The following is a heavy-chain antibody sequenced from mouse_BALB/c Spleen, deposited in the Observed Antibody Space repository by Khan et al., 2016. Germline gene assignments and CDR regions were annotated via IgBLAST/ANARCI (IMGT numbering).Heavy chain of an antibody. CDR3: NKCNYNAMEY. CDR2: IDTENGDT. V-gene: IGHV14-4*02. Sequence: VQLQQSGAELVRSGASVKLSCTASGFNIKDYYMHWVKQRPEQGLEWIGWIDTENGDTEYAPKFQGKATMTADTSSNTAYLQLSSVTSEATAVYYCNKCNYNAMEYWGRGTSVTVSS. J-gene: IGHJ4*01. CDR1: GFNIKDYY.